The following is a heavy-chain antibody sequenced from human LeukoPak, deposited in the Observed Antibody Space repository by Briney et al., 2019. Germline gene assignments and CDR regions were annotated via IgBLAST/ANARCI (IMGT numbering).Heavy chain of an antibody. CDR2: IIPIFGTA. J-gene: IGHJ3*02. V-gene: IGHV1-69*13. D-gene: IGHD2-15*01. Sequence: SVKVSCKASGGTFSSYAISWVRQAPGQGLEWMGGIIPIFGTANYAQKFQGRVTITADESTSTAYMELSSLRSVDTAVYYCARDDKGISAFDIWGQGTMVTVSS. CDR1: GGTFSSYA. CDR3: ARDDKGISAFDI.